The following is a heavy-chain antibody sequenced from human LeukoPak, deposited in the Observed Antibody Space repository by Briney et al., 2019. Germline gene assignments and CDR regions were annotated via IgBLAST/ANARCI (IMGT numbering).Heavy chain of an antibody. V-gene: IGHV4-30-2*01. CDR1: GGSISSGGYS. Sequence: PSQTLSLTCAVSGGSISSGGYSWSWIRQPPGKGLEWIGYIYHSGSTYYNPSLKSRVTISVDRSKNQFSLKLSPVTAADTAVYYCARRDGWHGMDVWGQGTTVTVSS. CDR3: ARRDGWHGMDV. D-gene: IGHD5-24*01. J-gene: IGHJ6*02. CDR2: IYHSGST.